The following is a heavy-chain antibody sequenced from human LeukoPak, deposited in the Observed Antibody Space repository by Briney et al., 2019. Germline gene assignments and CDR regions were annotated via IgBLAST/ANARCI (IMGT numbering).Heavy chain of an antibody. CDR1: GFTFSNYW. Sequence: GGSLRLSCAASGFTFSNYWMYWVRQAPGKGLVWVSYVNGDGSATSYADSVKGRFTISRDNAKNTLYLHMNSLRAEDTAVYYCARDEKGGGQISYNWFDPWGQGTLVTVSS. V-gene: IGHV3-74*01. CDR3: ARDEKGGGQISYNWFDP. J-gene: IGHJ5*02. CDR2: VNGDGSAT. D-gene: IGHD3-16*01.